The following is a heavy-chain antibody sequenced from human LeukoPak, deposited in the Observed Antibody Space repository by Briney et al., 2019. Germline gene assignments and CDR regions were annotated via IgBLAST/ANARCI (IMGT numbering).Heavy chain of an antibody. Sequence: GGSLRLPCAASGFTFSSYAMSWVRQAPGKGLEWVSAISGSGGSTYYADSVKGRFTISRDNSKNTLYLQVNSLRAEDTAVYYCAKDPDYSGYDYYYYYYMDVWGKGTTVTVSS. J-gene: IGHJ6*03. CDR3: AKDPDYSGYDYYYYYYMDV. CDR2: ISGSGGST. CDR1: GFTFSSYA. V-gene: IGHV3-23*01. D-gene: IGHD5-12*01.